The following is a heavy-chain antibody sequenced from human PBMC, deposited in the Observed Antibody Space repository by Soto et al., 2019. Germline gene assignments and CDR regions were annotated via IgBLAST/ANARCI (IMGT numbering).Heavy chain of an antibody. CDR1: GYSFTSYW. CDR2: IYPGDSDT. V-gene: IGHV5-51*01. D-gene: IGHD2-2*01. CDR3: ARALRYCSSTSPGCWYDP. J-gene: IGHJ5*02. Sequence: GESLKISCKGSGYSFTSYWIGWVRQMPGKGLEWMGIIYPGDSDTRYSPSFQGQVTISADKSISTAYLQWSSLKASDTAMYYCARALRYCSSTSPGCWYDPWGQGTLVTVSS.